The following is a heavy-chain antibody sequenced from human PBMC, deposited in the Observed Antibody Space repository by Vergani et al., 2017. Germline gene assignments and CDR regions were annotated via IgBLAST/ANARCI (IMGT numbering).Heavy chain of an antibody. D-gene: IGHD3-16*01. J-gene: IGHJ5*02. CDR1: GFSFTTYA. Sequence: EVQLLESGGDLVQPGGSLRLSCAASGFSFTTYAMSWVRQAPGKGLEWVSTINTNGDYTRYGDSVKGRFTISRDNSKSTLYLQMNSLRAEDTAIYYCARDSGGYVWGSYEAWFDPWGQGTLVTVSS. V-gene: IGHV3-23*01. CDR3: ARDSGGYVWGSYEAWFDP. CDR2: INTNGDYT.